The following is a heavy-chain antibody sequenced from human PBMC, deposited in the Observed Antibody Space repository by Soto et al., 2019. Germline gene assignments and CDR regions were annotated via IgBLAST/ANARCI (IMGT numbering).Heavy chain of an antibody. CDR3: ASGRLAKFGGSCYSFDWFDP. V-gene: IGHV3-48*01. Sequence: EVQLVESGGGLVQPGGSLRLACAASGFTFSSYSLNWVRQAPGKGLEWVSYISSSSSTIYYADYVKGRFTISRDNAKNSKYLQMNSLRAEDTAVYYCASGRLAKFGGSCYSFDWFDPWGQGTLVTVSS. J-gene: IGHJ5*02. D-gene: IGHD2-15*01. CDR2: ISSSSSTI. CDR1: GFTFSSYS.